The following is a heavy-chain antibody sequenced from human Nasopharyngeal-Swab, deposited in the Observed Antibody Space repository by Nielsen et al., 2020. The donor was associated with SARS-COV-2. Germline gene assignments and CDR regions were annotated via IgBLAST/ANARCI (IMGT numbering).Heavy chain of an antibody. J-gene: IGHJ4*02. CDR1: GVIFSKYW. V-gene: IGHV3-74*01. CDR2: VNQDGSRT. Sequence: GRSLRLSCVASGVIFSKYWMHWVRQAPAKGLVWVSRVNQDGSRTDYADSVRGRFTISRDNAKNTLYLQMNSLRVEDTALYYCVKHQGSSSDQWGQGTLVTVSS. CDR3: VKHQGSSSDQ.